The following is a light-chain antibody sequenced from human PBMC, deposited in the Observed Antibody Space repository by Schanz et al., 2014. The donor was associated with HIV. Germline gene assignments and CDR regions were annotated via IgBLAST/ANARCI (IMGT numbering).Light chain of an antibody. V-gene: IGLV2-14*01. J-gene: IGLJ2*01. CDR3: ISYTSDTVL. CDR1: SSDIGAYNY. Sequence: QSALTQPASVSGSPGQSITISCTGTSSDIGAYNYVSWYQQYPGKAPKLMIYDVNNRPSGVSNRFSGSKSGNTASLTISGLQAEDEADYYCISYTSDTVLFGGGTKLTVL. CDR2: DVN.